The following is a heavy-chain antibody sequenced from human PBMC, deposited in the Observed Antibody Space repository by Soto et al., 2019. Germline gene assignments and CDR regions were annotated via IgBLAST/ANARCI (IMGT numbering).Heavy chain of an antibody. CDR3: ARDRSYHYDSSGYADDAFDI. V-gene: IGHV1-46*01. CDR2: INPSGGST. Sequence: QVQLVQSGAEVKKPGASVKVSCKASGYTFTSYYMHWVRQAPGQGLEWMGVINPSGGSTSYAQKFQGRVTMTRDTSTSTVYMELSSLRSEDTAVYYCARDRSYHYDSSGYADDAFDIWGQGTMVTVSS. CDR1: GYTFTSYY. J-gene: IGHJ3*02. D-gene: IGHD3-22*01.